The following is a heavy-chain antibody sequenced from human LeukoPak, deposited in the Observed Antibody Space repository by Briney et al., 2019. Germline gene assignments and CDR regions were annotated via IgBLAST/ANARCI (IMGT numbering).Heavy chain of an antibody. V-gene: IGHV1-69*04. Sequence: SVKVSCKASGGTFSSYAISWVRQAPGQGLEWMGRIIPILGIANYAQKFQGRVTITADKSTSTAYMELSSLRSEDTAVYYCASYGSGSYYSDDAFDIWGQGTMVTVSS. CDR3: ASYGSGSYYSDDAFDI. D-gene: IGHD3-10*01. CDR2: IIPILGIA. J-gene: IGHJ3*02. CDR1: GGTFSSYA.